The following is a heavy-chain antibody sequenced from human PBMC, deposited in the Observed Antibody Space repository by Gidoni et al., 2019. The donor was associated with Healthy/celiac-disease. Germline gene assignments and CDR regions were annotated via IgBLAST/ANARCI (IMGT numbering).Heavy chain of an antibody. CDR3: AREGYDSSRDAFDI. V-gene: IGHV3-33*01. CDR2: IWYDGSNK. CDR1: GFTSRSYG. Sequence: QVQLVASGGGVVQPGRSLRLSCAASGFTSRSYGMHWVRQAPGKGLEWVAVIWYDGSNKYYADSVKGRFTISRDNSKNTLYLQMNSLRAEDTAVYYCAREGYDSSRDAFDIWGQGTMVTVSS. J-gene: IGHJ3*02. D-gene: IGHD3-22*01.